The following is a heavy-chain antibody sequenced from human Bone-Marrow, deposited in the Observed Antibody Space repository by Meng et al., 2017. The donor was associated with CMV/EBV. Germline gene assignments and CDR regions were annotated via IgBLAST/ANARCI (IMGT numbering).Heavy chain of an antibody. CDR1: GDSISSSIYY. J-gene: IGHJ4*02. CDR2: IHYSGTT. V-gene: IGHV4-39*07. D-gene: IGHD1-7*01. Sequence: SETLSLTCTVSGDSISSSIYYWGWIRQPPGKGLEWIASIHYSGTTYYNPSLKSRVTISVDTSKNQFSLKLSSVTAADTAVYYCARGTIPPKHEFDYWGQGTLVTVSS. CDR3: ARGTIPPKHEFDY.